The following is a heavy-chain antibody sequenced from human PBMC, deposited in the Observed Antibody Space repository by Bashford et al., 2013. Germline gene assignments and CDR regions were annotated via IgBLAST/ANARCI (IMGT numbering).Heavy chain of an antibody. V-gene: IGHV3-33*03. CDR3: FRGAASFVLGDDDYGTDV. J-gene: IGHJ6*02. D-gene: IGHD1-26*01. CDR1: GFTFSSHA. Sequence: GSLRLSCATSGFTFSSHAMHWVRQAPGKGLEWVAVVWSDGNNKYYVDSVNGRFTISRDNSNNMVYLQMNSLRVEDTAVYYCFRGAASFVLGDDDYGTDVWGQGTTVTVSS. CDR2: VWSDGNNK.